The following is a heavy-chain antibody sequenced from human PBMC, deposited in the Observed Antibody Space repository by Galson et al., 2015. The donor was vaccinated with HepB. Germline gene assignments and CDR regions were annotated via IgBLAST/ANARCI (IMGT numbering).Heavy chain of an antibody. J-gene: IGHJ6*02. Sequence: SLRLYCADSGFTFSSYAMHWVRQAQGKGLEWVAVISYDGSNKYYADSVKGRFTISRDNSKNTLYLQMNSLRAEDTAVYYCARDLYSYGYSTSYGMDVWGQGTTVTVSS. CDR2: ISYDGSNK. CDR3: ARDLYSYGYSTSYGMDV. CDR1: GFTFSSYA. D-gene: IGHD5-18*01. V-gene: IGHV3-30-3*01.